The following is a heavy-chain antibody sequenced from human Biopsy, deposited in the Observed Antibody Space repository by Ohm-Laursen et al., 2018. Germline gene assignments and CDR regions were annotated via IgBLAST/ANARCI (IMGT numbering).Heavy chain of an antibody. D-gene: IGHD6-13*01. CDR2: VNPNSGNT. Sequence: ASVKVSCKMSGYTFTNYDINWVRQAPGQGPEWMGWVNPNSGNTGYAQKFQGRVAMTRSTSISTAYMELSSLTSEDTAVYYCAREPFGQQLGPFDYWGQGALVIVSS. CDR3: AREPFGQQLGPFDY. J-gene: IGHJ4*02. V-gene: IGHV1-8*01. CDR1: GYTFTNYD.